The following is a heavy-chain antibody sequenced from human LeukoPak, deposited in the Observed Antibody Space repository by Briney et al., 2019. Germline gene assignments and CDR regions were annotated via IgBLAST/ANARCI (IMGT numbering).Heavy chain of an antibody. CDR2: IYYSGST. Sequence: SETLSLTCTVSGGSISSSSYYWGWIRQPPGKGLEWIGSIYYSGSTYYNPSLKSRVTISVDTSKNQFSLKLSSVTAADTAVYYCAKGDSSSGYYWYYGMDVWGQGTTVTVSS. J-gene: IGHJ6*02. D-gene: IGHD6-13*01. CDR1: GGSISSSSYY. V-gene: IGHV4-39*07. CDR3: AKGDSSSGYYWYYGMDV.